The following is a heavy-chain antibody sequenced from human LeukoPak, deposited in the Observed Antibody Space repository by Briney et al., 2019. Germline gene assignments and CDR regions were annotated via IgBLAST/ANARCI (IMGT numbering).Heavy chain of an antibody. J-gene: IGHJ3*02. CDR2: IIPMYDIK. V-gene: IGHV1-69*17. CDR1: GATFTSKT. D-gene: IGHD1-26*01. Sequence: SVKVSCKASGATFTSKTISWVRQAPGQGLEWMGRIIPMYDIKDYAQTFQGRVTITADKSTSTAYMELSSLTSEDTAVYYCARDRIVGPMESAFDIWGQGTMVTVSP. CDR3: ARDRIVGPMESAFDI.